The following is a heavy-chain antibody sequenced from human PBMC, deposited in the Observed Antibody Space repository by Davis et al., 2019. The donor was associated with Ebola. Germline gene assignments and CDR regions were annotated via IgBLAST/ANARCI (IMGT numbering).Heavy chain of an antibody. CDR3: AKGDGSGSYYSLLGV. Sequence: GGSLRLSCAASGFTFSSYWMSWVRQAPGKGLEWVANIKQDGSEKYYVDSVKGRFTISRDNAKNSLYLQMNSLRAEDTALYYCAKGDGSGSYYSLLGVWGQGTTVTVSS. D-gene: IGHD3-10*01. CDR2: IKQDGSEK. V-gene: IGHV3-7*03. CDR1: GFTFSSYW. J-gene: IGHJ6*02.